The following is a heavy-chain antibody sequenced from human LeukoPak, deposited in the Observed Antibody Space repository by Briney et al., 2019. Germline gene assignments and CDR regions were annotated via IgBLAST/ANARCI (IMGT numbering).Heavy chain of an antibody. V-gene: IGHV4-59*01. CDR2: IYYSGST. CDR1: GGSISSYY. Sequence: PSETLSLTCTVSGGSISSYYWSWIRQPPGKGLEWIGYIYYSGSTNYNPSLKSRVTISVDTSKNQFSLKLSSVTAAVTAVYYCAGSRVDTAMVRDYWGQGTLVTVSP. J-gene: IGHJ4*02. CDR3: AGSRVDTAMVRDY. D-gene: IGHD5-18*01.